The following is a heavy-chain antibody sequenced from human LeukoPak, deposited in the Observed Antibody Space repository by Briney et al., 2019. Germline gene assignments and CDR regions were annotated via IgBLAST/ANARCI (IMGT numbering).Heavy chain of an antibody. CDR2: SYSEGST. CDR3: ARLHRRQFTSFDY. J-gene: IGHJ4*02. D-gene: IGHD4-11*01. V-gene: IGHV3-53*01. Sequence: PGGSLRLSCAASGFTVSNTYMTWVRQAPGKGLDWASASYSEGSTYYLGAVRGRFTISRDSYNNTLYLQMNSLRADDTAVYYCARLHRRQFTSFDYWGQGTLISVS. CDR1: GFTVSNTY.